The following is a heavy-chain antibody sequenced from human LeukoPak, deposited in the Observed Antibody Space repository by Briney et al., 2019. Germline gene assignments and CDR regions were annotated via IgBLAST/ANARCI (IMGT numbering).Heavy chain of an antibody. D-gene: IGHD3-10*01. CDR1: GFTFSSYS. CDR3: ARDPLTYGSGRYYQAFDY. Sequence: GGSLRLFCAASGFTFSSYSMNWVRPAPRKGLDWVSSISSSSSYIYYADSVKGRFIISRDNSKNTLYLQMNSLRAEDTAVYYCARDPLTYGSGRYYQAFDYWGQGTLVTVSS. CDR2: ISSSSSYI. V-gene: IGHV3-21*01. J-gene: IGHJ4*02.